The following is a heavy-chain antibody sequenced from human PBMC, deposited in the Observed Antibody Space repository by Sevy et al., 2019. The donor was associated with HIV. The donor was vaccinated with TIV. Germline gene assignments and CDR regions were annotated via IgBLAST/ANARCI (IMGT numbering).Heavy chain of an antibody. D-gene: IGHD3-3*01. CDR1: GFIYGDYA. V-gene: IGHV3-49*04. Sequence: GGSLRLSCIASGFIYGDYAMNWVRQAPGKGLEWVGFIRRKAFGGTTQYAASVKGRFTISRDDSKRIAYLQMNSLKTEDTAVYYCTRGGSMTILSPWDYWGQGTLVTVSS. CDR3: TRGGSMTILSPWDY. J-gene: IGHJ4*02. CDR2: IRRKAFGGTT.